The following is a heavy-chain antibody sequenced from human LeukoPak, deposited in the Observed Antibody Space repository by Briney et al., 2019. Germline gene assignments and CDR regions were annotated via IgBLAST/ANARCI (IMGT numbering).Heavy chain of an antibody. V-gene: IGHV4-30-4*07. CDR1: GGSISSGGYS. J-gene: IGHJ4*02. D-gene: IGHD5-18*01. CDR3: ARRSGYSYGSSYFDY. Sequence: SQTLSLTCAVSGGSISSGGYSWSWIRQPPGKGLEWIGYIYYSGSTNYNPSLKSRVTISVDTSKNQFSLKLSSVTAADTAVYYCARRSGYSYGSSYFDYWGQGTLVTVSS. CDR2: IYYSGST.